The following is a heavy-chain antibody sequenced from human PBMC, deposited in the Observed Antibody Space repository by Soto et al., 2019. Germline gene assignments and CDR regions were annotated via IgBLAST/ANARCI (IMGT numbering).Heavy chain of an antibody. D-gene: IGHD3-22*01. CDR1: GGSISSGDYY. V-gene: IGHV4-30-4*01. CDR3: ASDRPYFPDLYDRSGS. CDR2: IYYSGST. J-gene: IGHJ4*02. Sequence: SETLSLTCTVSGGSISSGDYYWSWIRQPPGKGLEWIGYIYYSGSTYYNPSLKSRVTISVDTSKNQFSLKLSSVTAADTAVYYCASDRPYFPDLYDRSGSWGQGTLVTVSS.